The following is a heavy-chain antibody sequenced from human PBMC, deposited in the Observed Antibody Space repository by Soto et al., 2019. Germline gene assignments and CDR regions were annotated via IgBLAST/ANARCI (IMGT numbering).Heavy chain of an antibody. V-gene: IGHV1-69*02. D-gene: IGHD2-15*01. CDR1: GGTFGSHT. J-gene: IGHJ6*02. CDR3: AFSGLVMGAATGTYDYAVDV. Sequence: QVQLVQSGAEVRKPGSSVRVSCKASGGTFGSHTIAWVRQAPGERLEWMGRIIPNLGKPRYAQKFQDRVTITADKSTNTAYIELNSLRSEDTAVYYCAFSGLVMGAATGTYDYAVDVWGQGTTVTVSS. CDR2: IIPNLGKP.